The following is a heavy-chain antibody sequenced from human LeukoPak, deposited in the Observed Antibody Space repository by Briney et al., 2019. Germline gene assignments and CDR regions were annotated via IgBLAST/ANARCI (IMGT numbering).Heavy chain of an antibody. Sequence: GGSLRLSCAASGFAFSSYSMNWVRQAPGKGLEWVSSISSVSTYIYYADSVKGQFTITRDNAKNSLYLQMNSLRAEDTAVYYCARDGNCATTSCYHISDSWGQGTLVTVSS. J-gene: IGHJ5*01. CDR2: ISSVSTYI. D-gene: IGHD2-2*01. CDR3: ARDGNCATTSCYHISDS. V-gene: IGHV3-21*01. CDR1: GFAFSSYS.